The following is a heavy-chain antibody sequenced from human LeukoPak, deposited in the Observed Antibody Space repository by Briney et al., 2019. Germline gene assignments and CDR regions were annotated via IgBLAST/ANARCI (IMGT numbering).Heavy chain of an antibody. CDR2: INHSGST. J-gene: IGHJ6*03. Sequence: SETLSLTCAVYGGSFSGYYWSWIRQPPGKGLEWIGEINHSGSTNYHPSLQSRVTISVDTYKNQFSLKLSSVTAADTAVYYCARRPRAPYYYFYMDVWGKGTTVTISS. CDR1: GGSFSGYY. V-gene: IGHV4-34*01. CDR3: ARRPRAPYYYFYMDV. D-gene: IGHD3-10*01.